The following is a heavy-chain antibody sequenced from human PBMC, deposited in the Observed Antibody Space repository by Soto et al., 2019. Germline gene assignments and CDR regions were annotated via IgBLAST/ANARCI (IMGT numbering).Heavy chain of an antibody. D-gene: IGHD6-13*01. CDR2: ISGSGGST. V-gene: IGHV3-23*01. CDR3: AKDQGSSWYEIDY. Sequence: EVQLLESGGGLVQPGGSLRLSCAASGFTFSNYAVTWVRQAPGKGLEWVSTISGSGGSTYYADSVKGRFTISRDTSKNTLYLQMNSLIAEDTAVYYCAKDQGSSWYEIDYWGQGTLVTVSS. CDR1: GFTFSNYA. J-gene: IGHJ4*02.